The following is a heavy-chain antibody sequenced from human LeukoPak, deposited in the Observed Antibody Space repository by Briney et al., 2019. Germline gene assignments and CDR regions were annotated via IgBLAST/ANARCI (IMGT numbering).Heavy chain of an antibody. J-gene: IGHJ5*02. CDR2: ISSSSSYI. Sequence: PGGSLTLSCAASGFTFSSYSMNWVRQAPGKGLEWVSSISSSSSYIYYADSVKGRFTISSDNAKNSLYLQMNSLRAEDTAVYYCARHQQWPEENWFDPWGQGTLVTVSS. D-gene: IGHD6-19*01. CDR3: ARHQQWPEENWFDP. CDR1: GFTFSSYS. V-gene: IGHV3-21*01.